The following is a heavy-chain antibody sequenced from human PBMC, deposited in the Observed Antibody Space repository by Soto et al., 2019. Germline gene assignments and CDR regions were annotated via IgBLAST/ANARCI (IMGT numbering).Heavy chain of an antibody. V-gene: IGHV1-69*01. CDR2: IIPIFGTA. D-gene: IGHD3-3*01. CDR3: ARDNLYAFWSGYNYYYYYGMDV. CDR1: GVTFSSYA. Sequence: QVQLVQSGAEVKKPGSSVKVSCKASGVTFSSYAISWVRQAPGQGLEWMGGIIPIFGTANYAQKFQGRVTITAYESTSTAYMKLSSLRSEDTAVYYCARDNLYAFWSGYNYYYYYGMDVWGQGTPVTVSS. J-gene: IGHJ6*02.